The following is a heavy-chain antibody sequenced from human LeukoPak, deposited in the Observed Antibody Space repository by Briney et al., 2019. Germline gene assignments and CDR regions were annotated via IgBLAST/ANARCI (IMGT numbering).Heavy chain of an antibody. V-gene: IGHV3-15*01. CDR1: GFAFSDAW. CDR3: ARDEAS. J-gene: IGHJ5*02. Sequence: GGSLRLSCAASGFAFSDAWMIWVRQAPGRGLQWIGHIRSESDSGTTDYAAPVKGRFTISRDNSKNTLYLQMNSLRAEDTAVYYCARDEASWGQGTLVTVSS. CDR2: IRSESDSGTT.